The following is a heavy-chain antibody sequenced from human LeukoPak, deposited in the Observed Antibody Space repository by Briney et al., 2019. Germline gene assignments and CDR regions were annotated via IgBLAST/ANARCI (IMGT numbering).Heavy chain of an antibody. J-gene: IGHJ4*02. V-gene: IGHV3-15*01. CDR2: IKSKTDGGTA. CDR1: GFTFSNAW. Sequence: GGSLRLSCAASGFTFSNAWMSWVRQAPGQGLEWVGRIKSKTDGGTADYAAPVTGRFTISRDDSKNTLYVQMNGLRTEDTAVYYCTTGARSHGYLFDRWGQGTLVTVSS. CDR3: TTGARSHGYLFDR. D-gene: IGHD5-18*01.